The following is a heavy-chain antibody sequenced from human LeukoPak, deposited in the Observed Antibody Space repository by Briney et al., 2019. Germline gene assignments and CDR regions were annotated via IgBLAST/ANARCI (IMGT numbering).Heavy chain of an antibody. J-gene: IGHJ4*02. CDR2: ISYDGSNK. V-gene: IGHV3-30*04. CDR1: GFTFSSYA. CDR3: ARAGLQQLVFDY. D-gene: IGHD6-13*01. Sequence: PGRSLRLSCAASGFTFSSYAMHWVRQAPGKGLEWVAVISYDGSNKYYADSVKGRFTISRDNSKNTLYLQMNSLRAEDTAVYYCARAGLQQLVFDYWGQGTLVTVSS.